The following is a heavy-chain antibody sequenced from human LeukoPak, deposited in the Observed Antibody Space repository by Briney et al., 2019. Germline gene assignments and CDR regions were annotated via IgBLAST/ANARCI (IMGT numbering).Heavy chain of an antibody. CDR2: IIPIFGTA. V-gene: IGHV1-69*06. CDR3: ARPHCSGGSCYSGYYYYYYMDV. D-gene: IGHD2-15*01. CDR1: GGTFSSYA. Sequence: ASVKVSCKASGGTFSSYAISWVRQAPGQGLEWMGGIIPIFGTANYAQKFQGRVTITADKSTSTAYMELSSLRSEDTAVYYCARPHCSGGSCYSGYYYYYYMDVWGKGTTVTVSS. J-gene: IGHJ6*03.